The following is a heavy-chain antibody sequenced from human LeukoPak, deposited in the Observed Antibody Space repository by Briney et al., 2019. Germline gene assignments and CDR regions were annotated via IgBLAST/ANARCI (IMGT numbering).Heavy chain of an antibody. D-gene: IGHD3-22*01. V-gene: IGHV1-69*04. J-gene: IGHJ4*02. CDR3: ASGGDYYDSSGYFDY. CDR1: GGTFSSYA. Sequence: SVKVSCKASGGTFSSYAISWVRQAPGQGVEWMGRIIPILGIANYAQKFQGRVTITADKSTSTAYMELSSLRSEDTAVYYRASGGDYYDSSGYFDYWGQGTLVTVSS. CDR2: IIPILGIA.